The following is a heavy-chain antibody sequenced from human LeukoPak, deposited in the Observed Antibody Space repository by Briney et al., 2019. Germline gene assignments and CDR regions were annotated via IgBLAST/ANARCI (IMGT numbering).Heavy chain of an antibody. CDR1: GGSISSSSYY. D-gene: IGHD2/OR15-2a*01. J-gene: IGHJ4*02. Sequence: SETLSLTCTVSGGSISSSSYYWGWIRQPPGKGLEWIGSIYYSGSTYYNPSLKSRVTISVDTSKNQFSLKLSSVTAADTAVYYCARGIYASDSTFDYWGQGTLVTVSS. CDR2: IYYSGST. CDR3: ARGIYASDSTFDY. V-gene: IGHV4-39*07.